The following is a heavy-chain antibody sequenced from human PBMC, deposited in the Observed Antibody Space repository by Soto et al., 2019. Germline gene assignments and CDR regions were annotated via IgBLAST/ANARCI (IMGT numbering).Heavy chain of an antibody. CDR2: IYWDDDA. CDR3: AHAFGGTSWPNDAFDV. D-gene: IGHD3-16*01. CDR1: GFSFTADGVG. V-gene: IGHV2-5*02. Sequence: QITLKESGPTLVKPTQTLTLTCIFSGFSFTADGVGVGWIRQPPGKALEWLALIYWDDDARYRASLKSRLTITKDSSHNQVVLTMTNMDPVDTATYYCAHAFGGTSWPNDAFDVWGQGTVVTVSS. J-gene: IGHJ3*01.